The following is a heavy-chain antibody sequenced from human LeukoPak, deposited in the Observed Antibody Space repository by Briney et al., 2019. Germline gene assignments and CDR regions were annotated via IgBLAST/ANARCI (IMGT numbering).Heavy chain of an antibody. V-gene: IGHV3-72*01. D-gene: IGHD4-17*01. J-gene: IGHJ6*02. CDR2: TRTKAKDYTT. CDR1: GFTFSDHY. Sequence: GGSLRLSCATSGFTFSDHYMDWVRQAPGKGLEWVARTRTKAKDYTTEYAASVKGRFTVSRDESMHSLYLQMNSLKAEDTAVYYCARGPTVTFNYHYGMDVWGQGTTVTVSS. CDR3: ARGPTVTFNYHYGMDV.